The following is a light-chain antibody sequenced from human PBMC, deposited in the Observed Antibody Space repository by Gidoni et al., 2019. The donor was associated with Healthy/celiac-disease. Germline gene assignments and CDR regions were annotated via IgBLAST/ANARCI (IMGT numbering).Light chain of an antibody. J-gene: IGKJ4*01. CDR1: QSVSSN. Sequence: EIVITQAPATLSVSQGERATLSCRASQSVSSNLSWYQQKPDQAPRLLIYGASTRATGIPARFSGSGSGTEFTLSISSLQSEDFAVYYCQQYNNWLTFGGGTKVEIK. V-gene: IGKV3-15*01. CDR3: QQYNNWLT. CDR2: GAS.